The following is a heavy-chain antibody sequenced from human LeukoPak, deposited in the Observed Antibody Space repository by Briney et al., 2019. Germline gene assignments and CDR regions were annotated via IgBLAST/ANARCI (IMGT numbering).Heavy chain of an antibody. CDR2: ISSDGNDK. J-gene: IGHJ4*02. CDR3: TTKVTRGNSGDDYDD. CDR1: GVTFRSYG. D-gene: IGHD5-12*01. V-gene: IGHV3-30*03. Sequence: GGSLRLSCAVSGVTFRSYGMHWVRQAPAKGLEGVALISSDGNDKLYGDSVRGRFTISRDDSKSTLYLQMNSLRAEDTAVYYCTTKVTRGNSGDDYDDWGQGTLVTVSS.